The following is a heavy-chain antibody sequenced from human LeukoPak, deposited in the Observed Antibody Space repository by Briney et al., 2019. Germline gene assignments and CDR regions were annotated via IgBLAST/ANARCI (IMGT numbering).Heavy chain of an antibody. V-gene: IGHV3-20*04. Sequence: GGSLRLSCAASGFTFSNTWMNWVRQAPGKGLEWVSGINWNGGSTGYADSVKGRFTISRDNAKNSLYLQMNSLRAEDTALYYCARAGLGAFDIWGQGTMVTVSS. CDR2: INWNGGST. CDR1: GFTFSNTW. J-gene: IGHJ3*02. CDR3: ARAGLGAFDI.